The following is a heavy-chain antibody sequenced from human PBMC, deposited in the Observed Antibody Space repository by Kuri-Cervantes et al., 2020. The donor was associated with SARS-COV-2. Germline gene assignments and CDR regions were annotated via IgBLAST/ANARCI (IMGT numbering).Heavy chain of an antibody. CDR3: ARRVVRGVIPYYYYGMDV. Sequence: AAATVSYQASGYTFTGYYMHWVRQAPGQGLEWMGWISAYNGNTNYAQKLQGRVTMTTDTSTSTAYMELSSLRSEDTAVYYCARRVVRGVIPYYYYGMDVWGQGTTVTVSS. CDR1: GYTFTGYY. V-gene: IGHV1-18*04. J-gene: IGHJ6*02. CDR2: ISAYNGNT. D-gene: IGHD3-10*01.